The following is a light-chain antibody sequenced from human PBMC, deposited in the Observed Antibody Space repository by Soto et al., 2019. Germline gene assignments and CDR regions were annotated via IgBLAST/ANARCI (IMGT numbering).Light chain of an antibody. J-gene: IGLJ2*01. Sequence: QSVLPQPASVSGSPGQSITISCTGTSSDVGGYNYVSWYQQHPGKAPKLMIYDVTNRPPGVSNRFSGSKSGNTASLTISGLQAEDEADYYCSSYASSSTLVFGGGTKLTVL. V-gene: IGLV2-14*01. CDR1: SSDVGGYNY. CDR2: DVT. CDR3: SSYASSSTLV.